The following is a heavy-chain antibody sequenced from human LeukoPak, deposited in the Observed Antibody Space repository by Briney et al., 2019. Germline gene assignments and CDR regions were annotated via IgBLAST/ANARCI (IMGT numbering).Heavy chain of an antibody. J-gene: IGHJ4*02. CDR2: IYTSGST. D-gene: IGHD6-6*01. CDR1: GGSISSGSYY. CDR3: ARGSSSSGKGFDY. Sequence: PSETLSLTCTVSGGSISSGSYYWSWIRQPAGKGLEWIGRIYTSGSTNYNPSLKSRVTISVDTSKNQFSLKLSSVTAAGTAVYYCARGSSSSGKGFDYWGQGTLVTVSS. V-gene: IGHV4-61*02.